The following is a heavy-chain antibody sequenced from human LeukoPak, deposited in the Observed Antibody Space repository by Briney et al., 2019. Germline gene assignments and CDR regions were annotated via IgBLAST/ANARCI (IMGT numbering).Heavy chain of an antibody. CDR3: VRQSGEYCTNGICYLFDY. Sequence: PSETLSLTCAVYGGSFSGYYWGWIRQPPGKGLEWTGEINHSGSTNYNSSLKSRVTLSVDTSKKQFSLKLSSVTAADTAMYYCVRQSGEYCTNGICYLFDYWGQGILVTVSS. D-gene: IGHD2-8*01. CDR1: GGSFSGYY. CDR2: INHSGST. V-gene: IGHV4-34*01. J-gene: IGHJ4*02.